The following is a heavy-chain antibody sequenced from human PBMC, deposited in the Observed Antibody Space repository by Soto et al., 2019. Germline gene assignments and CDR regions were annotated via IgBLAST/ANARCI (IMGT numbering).Heavy chain of an antibody. CDR2: INTYNGNT. V-gene: IGHV1-18*01. Sequence: ASVKVCKASGYTFTNYGISWVRQAPGQGLEWMGWINTYNGNTNHAQKLQGRVTMTTDTSTSTAYMELRSLRSDDTAVYYCARGVGSGTYYNQYNWFDPWGQGTLVTVSS. D-gene: IGHD3-10*01. CDR1: GYTFTNYG. CDR3: ARGVGSGTYYNQYNWFDP. J-gene: IGHJ5*02.